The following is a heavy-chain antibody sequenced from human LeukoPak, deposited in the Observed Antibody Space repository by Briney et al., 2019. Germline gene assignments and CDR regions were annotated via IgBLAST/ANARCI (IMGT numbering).Heavy chain of an antibody. Sequence: SVKVSCKASGGTFSSYAISWVRQAPGQGLEWMGRIIPILGIANYAQKFQGRVTITADKSTSTAYMELSSLRSEDTAVYYCASGPSHYYGSSGYYPDYWGQGTLVTVSS. D-gene: IGHD3-22*01. CDR3: ASGPSHYYGSSGYYPDY. V-gene: IGHV1-69*04. CDR2: IIPILGIA. CDR1: GGTFSSYA. J-gene: IGHJ4*02.